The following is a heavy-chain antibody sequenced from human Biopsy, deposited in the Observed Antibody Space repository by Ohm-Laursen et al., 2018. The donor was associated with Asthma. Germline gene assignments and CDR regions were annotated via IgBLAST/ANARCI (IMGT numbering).Heavy chain of an antibody. J-gene: IGHJ5*02. D-gene: IGHD3-22*01. CDR2: IYSSGDT. Sequence: TLSLTWTVSGGSISSSSYYWSWIRQHPGKGLEWIGYIYSSGDTYYSPSLKSRVSISLDTSKNQFSLRLTSVTAADTAVYYCVRDRAMISETWGQGTLVTVSS. V-gene: IGHV4-30-4*08. CDR3: VRDRAMISET. CDR1: GGSISSSSYY.